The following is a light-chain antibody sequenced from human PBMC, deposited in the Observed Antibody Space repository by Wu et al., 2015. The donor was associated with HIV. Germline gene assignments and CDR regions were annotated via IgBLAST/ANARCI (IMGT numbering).Light chain of an antibody. J-gene: IGKJ4*01. CDR2: SAS. CDR1: QGIRND. CDR3: QQPGPT. Sequence: AIQMTQSPSSLSASVGDRVIITCRASQGIRNDLGWYQQKPGKAPKLLIYSASNLRSGVPSRFSGSGAGTDFTLTISSLQPDDFATYYCQQPGPTFGGGPKVEIK. V-gene: IGKV1-6*01.